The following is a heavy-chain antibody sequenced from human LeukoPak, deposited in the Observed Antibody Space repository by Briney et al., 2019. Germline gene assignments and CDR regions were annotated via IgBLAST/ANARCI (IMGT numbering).Heavy chain of an antibody. V-gene: IGHV3-20*04. J-gene: IGHJ4*02. CDR2: INWNGGST. Sequence: RTGGSLRLSCAVPGFTFDDYGMSWVRQAPGKGLEWVSGINWNGGSTGYVDSVKGRFTISRDNAKNSLHLQMNSLRAEDTALYYCARDISSGWYFDYWGQGTLATVSS. CDR3: ARDISSGWYFDY. CDR1: GFTFDDYG. D-gene: IGHD6-19*01.